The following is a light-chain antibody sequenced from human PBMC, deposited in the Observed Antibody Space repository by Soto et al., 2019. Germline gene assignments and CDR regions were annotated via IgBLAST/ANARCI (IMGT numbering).Light chain of an antibody. CDR3: QQLNSYPLT. V-gene: IGKV1-9*01. J-gene: IGKJ4*01. CDR1: QGISSY. CDR2: AAS. Sequence: DIQLTQSPSFLSASVGDRVTITCRASQGISSYLAWYQQKPGKAPKLLIYAASTLQSWVPSRFSGSGSGTEFTLTISSLQPEDFATYYCQQLNSYPLTFGGGTKVDIK.